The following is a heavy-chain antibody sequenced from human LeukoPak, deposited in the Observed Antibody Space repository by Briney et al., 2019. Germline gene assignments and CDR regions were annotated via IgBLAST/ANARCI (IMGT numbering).Heavy chain of an antibody. CDR3: IKYRIGTWSFDH. J-gene: IGHJ4*02. V-gene: IGHV3-64D*06. CDR1: GFTFSGHF. D-gene: IGHD1-26*01. Sequence: PGGSLRLSCSASGFTFSGHFMHWVRQAPGKGLEYVSSISINGDKTYYAESVKGRFTISRDNSKNTLYLQLSSLRVEDTAVYYCIKYRIGTWSFDHWGQGTLLTVSS. CDR2: ISINGDKT.